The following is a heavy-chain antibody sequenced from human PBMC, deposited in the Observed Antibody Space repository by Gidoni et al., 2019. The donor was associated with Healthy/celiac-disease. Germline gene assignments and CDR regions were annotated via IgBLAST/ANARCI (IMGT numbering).Heavy chain of an antibody. CDR1: GGTFSSYT. J-gene: IGHJ4*02. CDR2: ITPILGIA. V-gene: IGHV1-69*08. CDR3: AREPNYDILTGYLTYFDY. D-gene: IGHD3-9*01. Sequence: QVQLVQSGAEVKTPASSVKVSCKASGGTFSSYTISWVRQAPGQGLEWMGRITPILGIANYAQKFQGRVTITAYKSTSTAYMELSSLRSEDTAVYYCAREPNYDILTGYLTYFDYWGQGTLVTVSS.